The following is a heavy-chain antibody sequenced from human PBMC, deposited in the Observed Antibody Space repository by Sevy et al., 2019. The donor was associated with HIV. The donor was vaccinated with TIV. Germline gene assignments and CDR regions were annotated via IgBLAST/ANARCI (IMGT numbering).Heavy chain of an antibody. Sequence: SETLTLTCTVSGGSINSDHWNWIRQPPGKGLEWIGYVYYTGGTNYNPSLKNRVTISVDRTKNQFSLKLTSVTAADTAVYYCARRNDFDIWGQGTMVTVSS. V-gene: IGHV4-59*08. CDR1: GGSINSDH. CDR3: ARRNDFDI. J-gene: IGHJ3*02. CDR2: VYYTGGT.